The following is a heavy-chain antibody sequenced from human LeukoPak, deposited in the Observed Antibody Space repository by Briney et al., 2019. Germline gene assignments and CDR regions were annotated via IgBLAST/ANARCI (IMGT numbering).Heavy chain of an antibody. V-gene: IGHV1-2*02. J-gene: IGHJ6*02. Sequence: ASVKVSCKAPGYTFTGYYMHWVRQAPGQGLEWMGWINPNSGGTNYAQKFQGRVTMTRDTSISTAYMELSRLRSDDTAVYYCARGDLNYYDSSGYYYRGMDVWGQGTTVTVSS. D-gene: IGHD3-22*01. CDR2: INPNSGGT. CDR1: GYTFTGYY. CDR3: ARGDLNYYDSSGYYYRGMDV.